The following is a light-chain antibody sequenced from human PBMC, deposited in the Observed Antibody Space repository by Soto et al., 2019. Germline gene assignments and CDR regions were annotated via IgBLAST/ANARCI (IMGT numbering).Light chain of an antibody. V-gene: IGKV1-5*03. Sequence: QLTMSQTCLSSLLGVLVTITCRASQGISNYLAWYQQRPGKAPKLLIYKASSLESGVPSRFSGSGSGTEFTLTIRSLQPDDFVTYYCQQYKTLLWTFCQVTKV. CDR1: QGISNY. CDR2: KAS. CDR3: QQYKTLLWT. J-gene: IGKJ1*01.